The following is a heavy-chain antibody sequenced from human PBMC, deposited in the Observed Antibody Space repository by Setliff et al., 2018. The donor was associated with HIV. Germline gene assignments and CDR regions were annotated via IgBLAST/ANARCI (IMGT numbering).Heavy chain of an antibody. CDR1: GFTFSTYV. D-gene: IGHD3-22*01. CDR2: LTGDGVNT. V-gene: IGHV3-23*01. CDR3: AKLDYYDYSGSWARKVAIDF. Sequence: GGSLRLSCAASGFTFSTYVLSWVRQAPGKGLEWVSALTGDGVNTYYADSVKGRFTISRDNSQNTLYLQMNSRRVDDTAVYYCAKLDYYDYSGSWARKVAIDFWGRGTMVTVSS. J-gene: IGHJ3*01.